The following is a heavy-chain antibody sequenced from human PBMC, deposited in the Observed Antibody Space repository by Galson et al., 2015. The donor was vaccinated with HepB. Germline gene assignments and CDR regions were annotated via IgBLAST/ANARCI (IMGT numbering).Heavy chain of an antibody. CDR3: VRDQRMLPENWFDP. D-gene: IGHD2-8*01. CDR1: GFTFDTYS. V-gene: IGHV3-21*06. Sequence: SLRLSCAASGFTFDTYSMAWVRQVPGKGLEWVSSISSSGGYKYCADSVKGRFTVSRDNGKNFLFLQMESLRAEDTAVYYCVRDQRMLPENWFDPWGQGTLVTVSS. J-gene: IGHJ5*02. CDR2: ISSSGGYK.